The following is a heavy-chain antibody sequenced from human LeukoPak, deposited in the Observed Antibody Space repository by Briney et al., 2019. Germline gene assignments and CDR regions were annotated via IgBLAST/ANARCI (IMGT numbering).Heavy chain of an antibody. CDR3: ASLEWLFSDDAFDI. V-gene: IGHV3-33*01. CDR1: GFTFSSYG. Sequence: GGSLRLSCAASGFTFSSYGMHWVRQAPGKGLEWVAVIWYDGSNKYYADSVKGRITISRDNSKNTLYLQMNSLRAEDTAVYYCASLEWLFSDDAFDIWGQGTMVTVSS. D-gene: IGHD3-3*01. J-gene: IGHJ3*02. CDR2: IWYDGSNK.